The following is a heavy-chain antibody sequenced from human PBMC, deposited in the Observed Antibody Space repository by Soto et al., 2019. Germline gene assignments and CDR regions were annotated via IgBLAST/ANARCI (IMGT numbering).Heavy chain of an antibody. CDR1: GGSISSYY. Sequence: SETLSLTCAVSGGSISSYYWSWIRQPPGKGLEWIGHISYSGTTNYNPSLQSRVTMSLDTSKNHFSLRLSSVTAADTAVYYCARDLVGSAKATHRYNWFDPWGQGTLVTVSS. CDR3: ARDLVGSAKATHRYNWFDP. J-gene: IGHJ5*02. CDR2: ISYSGTT. D-gene: IGHD1-26*01. V-gene: IGHV4-59*01.